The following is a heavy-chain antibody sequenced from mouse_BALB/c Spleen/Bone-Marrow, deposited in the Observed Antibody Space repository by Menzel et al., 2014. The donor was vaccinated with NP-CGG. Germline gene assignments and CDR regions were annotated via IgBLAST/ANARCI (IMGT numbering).Heavy chain of an antibody. CDR1: GFTFSSYA. D-gene: IGHD2-3*01. J-gene: IGHJ2*01. CDR3: ARGGGWLLSFDY. Sequence: EVKLVESGGGLVKPGGSLKLSCAASGFTFSSYAMSWVRQTPEKRLEWVASISSGGSTNYPDSVKGRFTISRDNARNILYLQMSSLRSEDTAMYYCARGGGWLLSFDYWGQGTTLTVSS. CDR2: ISSGGST. V-gene: IGHV5-6-5*01.